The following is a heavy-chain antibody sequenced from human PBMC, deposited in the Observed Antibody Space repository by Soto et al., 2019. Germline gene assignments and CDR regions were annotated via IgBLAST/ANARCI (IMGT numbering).Heavy chain of an antibody. CDR2: INSDGSST. J-gene: IGHJ4*02. CDR1: GFTFSSYW. D-gene: IGHD6-19*01. Sequence: EVQLVESGGGLVQPGGSLRLSCAASGFTFSSYWMHWVRQAPGKGLVWVSRINSDGSSTSYADSVKVRFTISRDNAKNTLYLQMNSLRAEDTAVYYCARVIAVAEVVDYWGQGTLVTVSS. V-gene: IGHV3-74*01. CDR3: ARVIAVAEVVDY.